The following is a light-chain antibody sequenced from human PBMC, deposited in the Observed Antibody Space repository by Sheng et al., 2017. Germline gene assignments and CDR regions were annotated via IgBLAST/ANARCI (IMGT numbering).Light chain of an antibody. CDR2: KAS. J-gene: IGKJ2*01. CDR3: QQYNSYLYT. V-gene: IGKV1-5*03. Sequence: DIQMTQSPSTLSASVGDRVTITCRASQSISSWLAWYQLKPGKAPKLLIYKASSLESGVPSXFSGSGXGTEFTLSISSLQPDDFATYYCQQYNSYLYTFGQGTKLEIK. CDR1: QSISSW.